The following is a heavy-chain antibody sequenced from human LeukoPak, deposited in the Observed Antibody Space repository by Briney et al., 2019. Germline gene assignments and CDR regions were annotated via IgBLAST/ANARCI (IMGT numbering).Heavy chain of an antibody. CDR1: GDSVSSNSAA. D-gene: IGHD6-13*01. CDR3: AREPGRRIAAAGTFSN. J-gene: IGHJ4*02. CDR2: TYYRSKWYN. Sequence: SQTLSLTCAISGDSVSSNSAAWNWIRQSPSRGLEWLGRTYYRSKWYNDYAVSVKSRITINPDTSKNQFSLQLNSVTPEDTAVYYCAREPGRRIAAAGTFSNWGQGTLVTVSS. V-gene: IGHV6-1*01.